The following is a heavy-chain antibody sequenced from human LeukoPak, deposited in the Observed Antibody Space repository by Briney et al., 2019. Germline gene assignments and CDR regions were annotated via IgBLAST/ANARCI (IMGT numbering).Heavy chain of an antibody. J-gene: IGHJ6*03. CDR2: IYTSGST. V-gene: IGHV4-4*09. CDR1: GGSIISYY. CDR3: ARRTYSSSSRYYYYYMDV. Sequence: PSETLSLTCTVSGGSIISYYWSWIRQPPGKGLEWLGYIYTSGSTNYNPSLKSQVTISVDTSKTQFSLKLSSVTAADTAVYYCARRTYSSSSRYYYYYMDVWGKGTTVTVSS. D-gene: IGHD6-6*01.